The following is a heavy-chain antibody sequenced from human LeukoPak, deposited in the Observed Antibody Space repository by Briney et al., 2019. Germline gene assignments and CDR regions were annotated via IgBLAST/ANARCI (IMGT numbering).Heavy chain of an antibody. Sequence: ASVKVSCKASGYTFTGYYMHWVRQAPGQGLEWMGWISAYNGNTNYAQKLQGRVTMTTDTSTSTAYMELRSLRSDDTAVYYCAISLQSDDAFDIWGQGTMVTVSS. CDR1: GYTFTGYY. V-gene: IGHV1-18*04. D-gene: IGHD4-11*01. CDR2: ISAYNGNT. CDR3: AISLQSDDAFDI. J-gene: IGHJ3*02.